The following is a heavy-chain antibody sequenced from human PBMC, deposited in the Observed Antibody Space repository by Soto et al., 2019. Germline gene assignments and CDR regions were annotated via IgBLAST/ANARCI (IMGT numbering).Heavy chain of an antibody. J-gene: IGHJ4*02. CDR3: SGGATELFGYSSYFFFDY. CDR1: GYTFITYG. D-gene: IGHD5-12*01. Sequence: QVQLVQSGAEVKKPGASVKVSCKASGYTFITYGVSWVRQAPGQGLDWLGWISTYNGNTRYAERLQGRVTMTTDTTTNNGYMGVKEPGTDDTGVDLWSGGATELFGYSSYFFFDYRGQGTLVTVSS. CDR2: ISTYNGNT. V-gene: IGHV1-18*01.